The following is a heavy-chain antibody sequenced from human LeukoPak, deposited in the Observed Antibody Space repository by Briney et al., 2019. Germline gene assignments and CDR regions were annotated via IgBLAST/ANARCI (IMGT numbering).Heavy chain of an antibody. CDR3: ARHIPPYCSGGSCYPGNFDY. J-gene: IGHJ4*02. V-gene: IGHV4-59*08. CDR1: GGSIISYY. D-gene: IGHD2-15*01. CDR2: SYYIGST. Sequence: PSETLSLTFTVSGGSIISYYCSWIRPPPSKELEGIGYSYYIGSTNYNPSIKSRVTIPVHTSQNQFSLKLSSVTAADPAVYYCARHIPPYCSGGSCYPGNFDYWGQGTLVTVSS.